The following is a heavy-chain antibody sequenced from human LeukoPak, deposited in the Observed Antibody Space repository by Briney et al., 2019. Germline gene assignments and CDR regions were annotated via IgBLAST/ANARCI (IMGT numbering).Heavy chain of an antibody. Sequence: GGSLKLSCAASGFTFSGSAMHWVRQASGKGLEWVGRIRSKANSYATAYAASVKGRFTISRDDSKNTAYLQMNSLKTEDTAVYYCTRHNGYCGGDRYPDWGQGTLVTVSS. D-gene: IGHD2-21*02. CDR2: IRSKANSYAT. J-gene: IGHJ4*02. V-gene: IGHV3-73*01. CDR1: GFTFSGSA. CDR3: TRHNGYCGGDRYPD.